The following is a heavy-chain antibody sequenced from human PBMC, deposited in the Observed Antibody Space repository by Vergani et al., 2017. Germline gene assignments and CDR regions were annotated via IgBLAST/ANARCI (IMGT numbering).Heavy chain of an antibody. Sequence: EVQLLESGGGLVQPGGSLRLSCAASGFTFSSYAMSWFRQAPGKGLEWVSAISGSGGSTYYADSVKGRFTISRDNSKNTLYLQMNSLRAEDTAVYYCARGSSLYYYDSSGYYLMDVWGQGTTVTVSS. CDR2: ISGSGGST. CDR3: ARGSSLYYYDSSGYYLMDV. CDR1: GFTFSSYA. V-gene: IGHV3-23*01. J-gene: IGHJ6*02. D-gene: IGHD3-22*01.